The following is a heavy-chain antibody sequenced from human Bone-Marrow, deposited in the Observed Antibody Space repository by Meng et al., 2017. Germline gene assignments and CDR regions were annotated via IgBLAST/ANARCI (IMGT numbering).Heavy chain of an antibody. V-gene: IGHV1-3*01. Sequence: ASVKVSCKASGYTFTGYYMHWVRQAPGQRLEWMGWINAGNGNTKYSQKFQGRVTITRDTSASTAYMELSSLRSEDTAVYYCAREGIGPLSPSSVQMGATNLFGYWGQGTLVTVSS. CDR2: INAGNGNT. CDR3: AREGIGPLSPSSVQMGATNLFGY. CDR1: GYTFTGYY. J-gene: IGHJ4*02. D-gene: IGHD1-26*01.